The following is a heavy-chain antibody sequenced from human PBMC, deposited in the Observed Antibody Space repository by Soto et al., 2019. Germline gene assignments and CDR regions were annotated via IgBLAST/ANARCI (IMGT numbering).Heavy chain of an antibody. CDR1: GFTFNSYA. Sequence: GGSLRLSCAASGFTFNSYAMNWVRQAPGRGLEWVSIISPNGDSTYYADSVKGRFTISRDNSQNTVFLQMNSLRAEDTAIYFCAKVRLTDYLRYAPHLWGQGTLVTVSS. D-gene: IGHD2-8*01. J-gene: IGHJ3*01. CDR3: AKVRLTDYLRYAPHL. V-gene: IGHV3-23*01. CDR2: ISPNGDST.